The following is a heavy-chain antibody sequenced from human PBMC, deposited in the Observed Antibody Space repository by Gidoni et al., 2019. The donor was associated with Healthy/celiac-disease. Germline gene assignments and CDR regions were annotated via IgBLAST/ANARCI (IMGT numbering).Heavy chain of an antibody. CDR1: AFTFSSYA. CDR3: AKDPQGYDLGYYFDY. D-gene: IGHD1-1*01. J-gene: IGHJ4*02. V-gene: IGHV3-23*01. Sequence: EVQLLESGGGLVQPGGSLRLSCAASAFTFSSYAMRWVRQAPGKGLEWVSAISGSGGSTYYADYVKGRFTISRDNSKNTLYLQMNSLRAEDTDVYYCAKDPQGYDLGYYFDYWGQGTLVTVSS. CDR2: ISGSGGST.